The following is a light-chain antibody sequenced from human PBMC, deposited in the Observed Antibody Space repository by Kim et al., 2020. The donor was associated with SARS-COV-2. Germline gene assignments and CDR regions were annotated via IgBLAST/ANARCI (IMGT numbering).Light chain of an antibody. J-gene: IGKJ4*02. CDR3: QQYKSFPVT. Sequence: DIQLTQSPSSLSASVGDRVTITCRASQAINNDLAWLQQKPGNAPKSLIYAASTLQSGGPSKFSGSGSGTDFTLTISSLQPEDFATYYCQQYKSFPVTFGGGTKVDIK. V-gene: IGKV1-16*02. CDR2: AAS. CDR1: QAINND.